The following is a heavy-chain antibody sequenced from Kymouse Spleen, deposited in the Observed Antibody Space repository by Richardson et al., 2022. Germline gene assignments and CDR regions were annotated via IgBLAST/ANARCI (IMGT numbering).Heavy chain of an antibody. Sequence: QVQLQESGPGLVKPSQTLSLTCTVSGGSISSGGYYWSWIRQHPGKGLEWIGYIYYSGSTYYNPSLKSRVTISVDTSKNQFSLKLSSVTAADTAVYYCARDEERYFDWLSHYYGMDVWGQGTTVTVSS. J-gene: IGHJ6*02. D-gene: IGHD3-9*01. V-gene: IGHV4-31*03. CDR1: GGSISSGGYY. CDR3: ARDEERYFDWLSHYYGMDV. CDR2: IYYSGST.